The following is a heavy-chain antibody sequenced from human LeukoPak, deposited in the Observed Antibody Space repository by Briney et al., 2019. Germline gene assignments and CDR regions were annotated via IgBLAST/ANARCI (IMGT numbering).Heavy chain of an antibody. CDR3: SRVTGYIVEDYFDY. Sequence: SETLSLTCSVSGGSISSYYWSWIRQPPGKGLEWIGYIYYSGSTNYNPSLKSRVTISVDTSKNQFSLRLSSVTAADTAVYYCSRVTGYIVEDYFDYWGQGTLVTVSS. J-gene: IGHJ4*02. CDR2: IYYSGST. CDR1: GGSISSYY. D-gene: IGHD3-22*01. V-gene: IGHV4-59*01.